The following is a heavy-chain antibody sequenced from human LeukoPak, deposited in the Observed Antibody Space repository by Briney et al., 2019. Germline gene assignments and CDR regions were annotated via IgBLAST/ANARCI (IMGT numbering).Heavy chain of an antibody. CDR1: GFTVSSNY. Sequence: GGSLRLSCAASGFTVSSNYMSWVRQAPGKGLEWVSVIYSGGSTYYADSVKGRFTISRDNAKNSLYLQMNSLRAEDTAVYYCARGGGYSYNLYYFDYWGQGTLVTVSS. D-gene: IGHD5-18*01. J-gene: IGHJ4*02. CDR2: IYSGGST. V-gene: IGHV3-53*01. CDR3: ARGGGYSYNLYYFDY.